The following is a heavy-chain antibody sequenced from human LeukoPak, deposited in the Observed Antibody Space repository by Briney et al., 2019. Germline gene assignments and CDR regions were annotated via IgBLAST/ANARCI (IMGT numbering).Heavy chain of an antibody. CDR1: GGSIRSYY. J-gene: IGHJ5*02. Sequence: PSETLSLTCTVSGGSIRSYYWSWIRRPAGKGLEWIGRIYSSERTNYNPSLKSRVTMSVDTSKNQFSLKLSSVTAADTAVYYCARVMNWFDPWGQGTLVTVSS. CDR3: ARVMNWFDP. CDR2: IYSSERT. V-gene: IGHV4-4*07.